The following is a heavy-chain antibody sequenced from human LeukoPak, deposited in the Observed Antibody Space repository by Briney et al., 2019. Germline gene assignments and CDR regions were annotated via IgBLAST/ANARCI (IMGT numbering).Heavy chain of an antibody. V-gene: IGHV1-3*01. CDR2: INAGNGNT. J-gene: IGHJ4*02. CDR1: GYTFTKYN. CDR3: TREAPPFDY. Sequence: ASVKVSCKASGYTFTKYNMHWVRQAPGQRLEWMGWINAGNGNTKYPQKFQGRVTITRDTSANTAYMELSSLRSEDTAIYYCTREAPPFDYWGQGTLVTVSS.